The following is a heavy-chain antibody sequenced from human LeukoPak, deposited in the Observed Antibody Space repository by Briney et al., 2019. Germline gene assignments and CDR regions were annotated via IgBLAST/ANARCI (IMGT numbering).Heavy chain of an antibody. V-gene: IGHV3-73*01. CDR2: IRSKANSYAT. Sequence: PGGSLKLSCAASGFTFSGSAMHWVRQASGKGLEWVGRIRSKANSYATAYAASVKGRFTISRDDSKNTAYLQMNSLKTEDTAVYYCTSPPGDARSDYGMDVWGQGTTVTVSS. J-gene: IGHJ6*02. D-gene: IGHD2-2*01. CDR3: TSPPGDARSDYGMDV. CDR1: GFTFSGSA.